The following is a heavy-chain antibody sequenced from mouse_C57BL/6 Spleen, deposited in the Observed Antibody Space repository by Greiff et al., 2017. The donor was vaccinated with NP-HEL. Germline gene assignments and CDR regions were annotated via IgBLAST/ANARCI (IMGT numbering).Heavy chain of an antibody. CDR1: GFTFSDYG. Sequence: EVKLVESGGGLVKPGGSLKLSCAASGFTFSDYGMHWVRQAPEKGLEWVAYISSGSSTIYYADTVKGRFTISRDNAKNTLFLQMTSLRSEDTAMYYWARRAYYSNYDFDYWGQGTTLTVSS. CDR2: ISSGSSTI. D-gene: IGHD2-5*01. J-gene: IGHJ2*01. CDR3: ARRAYYSNYDFDY. V-gene: IGHV5-17*01.